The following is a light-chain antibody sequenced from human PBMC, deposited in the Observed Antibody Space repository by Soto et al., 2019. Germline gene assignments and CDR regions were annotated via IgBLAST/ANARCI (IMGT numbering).Light chain of an antibody. J-gene: IGKJ1*01. Sequence: VRRQSPATLSVSPGNTVTLSCRANQTITSNLAWYQQKPGQAPRLLIYGASSRATGIPDRFSGSGSGTDFTLTISRLEPEDFAVYYCQQYGSSPWTFGQGTKVDI. CDR2: GAS. V-gene: IGKV3-20*01. CDR3: QQYGSSPWT. CDR1: QTITSN.